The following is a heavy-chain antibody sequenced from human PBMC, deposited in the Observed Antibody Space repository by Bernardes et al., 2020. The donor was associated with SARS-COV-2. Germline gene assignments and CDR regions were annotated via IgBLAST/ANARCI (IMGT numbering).Heavy chain of an antibody. CDR3: ARDLTIFGGGGWFDP. CDR1: GGSISSGGYY. V-gene: IGHV4-31*03. CDR2: IYYSGST. J-gene: IGHJ5*02. D-gene: IGHD3-3*01. Sequence: SETLSLTCTVSGGSISSGGYYWSWIRQHPGKGLEWIGYIYYSGSTYYNPSLKSRVTISVDTSKNQFSLKLSSVTAADTAVYYCARDLTIFGGGGWFDPWGQGTLVTVSS.